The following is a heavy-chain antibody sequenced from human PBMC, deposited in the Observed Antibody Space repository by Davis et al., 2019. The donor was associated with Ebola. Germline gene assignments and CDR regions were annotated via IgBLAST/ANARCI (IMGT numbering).Heavy chain of an antibody. D-gene: IGHD5-18*01. Sequence: PGGSLRLSCAASGFTFSSYAMSWVRQAPGKGLEWVSAISAGGGSTYYADSVKGRFTISRDNSKNTLYLQMNSLRAEDTAVYYCARDRHSYPYSLYYYGMDVWGQGTTVTVSS. CDR3: ARDRHSYPYSLYYYGMDV. J-gene: IGHJ6*02. CDR2: ISAGGGST. CDR1: GFTFSSYA. V-gene: IGHV3-23*01.